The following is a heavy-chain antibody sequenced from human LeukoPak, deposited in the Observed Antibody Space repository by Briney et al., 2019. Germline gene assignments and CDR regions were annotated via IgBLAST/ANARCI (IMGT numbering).Heavy chain of an antibody. CDR2: IYSGGST. J-gene: IGHJ5*02. Sequence: GGSLRLSCAASGFTVSSNYMSWVRQAPGKGLEWVSVIYSGGSTYYADSVKGRFTISRDNSKNTLYLQMNSLRAEDTAVHYCARSITIFGVVIGWFDPWGQGTLVTVSS. CDR3: ARSITIFGVVIGWFDP. V-gene: IGHV3-66*02. D-gene: IGHD3-3*01. CDR1: GFTVSSNY.